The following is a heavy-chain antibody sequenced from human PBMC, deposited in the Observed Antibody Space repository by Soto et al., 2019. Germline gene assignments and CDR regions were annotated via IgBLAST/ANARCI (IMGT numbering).Heavy chain of an antibody. J-gene: IGHJ3*02. V-gene: IGHV3-48*04. CDR1: GFTFSSYS. Sequence: GGSLRLSCAASGFTFSSYSMNWVRQAPGKGLEWVSYMSSSSSTIYYADSVKGRFTISRDNAKNSLYLQMNSLRAEDTAVYYCARLDVTGDAFDIWGQGTMVTVSS. D-gene: IGHD7-27*01. CDR3: ARLDVTGDAFDI. CDR2: MSSSSSTI.